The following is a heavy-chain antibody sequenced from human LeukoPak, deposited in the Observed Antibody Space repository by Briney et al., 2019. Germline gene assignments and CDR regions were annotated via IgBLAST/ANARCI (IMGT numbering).Heavy chain of an antibody. V-gene: IGHV3-49*04. CDR2: IRSKAYGGTT. CDR3: TRVGITMVRGVGSYYYGMDV. J-gene: IGHJ6*02. D-gene: IGHD3-10*01. Sequence: GGSLRLSCTASGFPFIEYSMNWVRQAPGKGLEWVGFIRSKAYGGTTEYAASVKGRFTISRDDSKSIAYLQMNSLKTEDTAVYYCTRVGITMVRGVGSYYYGMDVWGQGATVTVSS. CDR1: GFPFIEYS.